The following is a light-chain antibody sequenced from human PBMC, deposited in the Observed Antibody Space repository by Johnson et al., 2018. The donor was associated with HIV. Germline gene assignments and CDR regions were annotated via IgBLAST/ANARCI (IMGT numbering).Light chain of an antibody. J-gene: IGLJ1*01. CDR3: GTWDNSLNVYV. Sequence: QPVLTQPPSVSAAPGQKVTISCSGSSSNIGRNYVSWYKQLPGTAPKLLIFDNNKRPSGIPDRFSGSKSGASATLDITGLQTGDEADYYFGTWDNSLNVYVFGTWTKVTVL. V-gene: IGLV1-51*01. CDR2: DNN. CDR1: SSNIGRNY.